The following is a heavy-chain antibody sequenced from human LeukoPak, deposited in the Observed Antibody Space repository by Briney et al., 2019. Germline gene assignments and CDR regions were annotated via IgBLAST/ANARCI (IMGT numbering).Heavy chain of an antibody. CDR1: GFTFNSYV. D-gene: IGHD6-19*01. V-gene: IGHV3-21*01. CDR2: ISSSSCYI. Sequence: GGSLRLSCAASGFTFNSYVMNWVRQAPGKGLEWVSSISSSSCYIYYADSVKGRFTISRDNAKNSLYLQMNSLRAEDTAVYYCARGIAVAGRGSCDYWGQGTLVTVSS. CDR3: ARGIAVAGRGSCDY. J-gene: IGHJ4*02.